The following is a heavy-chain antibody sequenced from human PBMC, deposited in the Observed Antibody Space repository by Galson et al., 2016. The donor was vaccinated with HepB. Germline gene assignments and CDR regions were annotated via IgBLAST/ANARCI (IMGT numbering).Heavy chain of an antibody. V-gene: IGHV1-3*04. CDR3: VRGGGHSWYDY. CDR1: EYTFTRYT. D-gene: IGHD6-13*01. J-gene: IGHJ4*02. Sequence: SVKVSCKASEYTFTRYTMHWVRQAPGQRLEWMGWINTDSGNTKYEQKFQGRVTITRDTSASAIYMELSSLTYEDMALYYCVRGGGHSWYDYWGQGTLVTGSS. CDR2: INTDSGNT.